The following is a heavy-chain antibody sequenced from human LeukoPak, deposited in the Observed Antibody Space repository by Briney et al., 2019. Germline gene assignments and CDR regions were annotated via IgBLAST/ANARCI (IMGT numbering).Heavy chain of an antibody. V-gene: IGHV1-2*06. Sequence: ASVKVSCXASGYTFTGYYMHWVRQAPGQGLGWMGRINPNSGGTNYAQKFQGRVTMTRDTSISTAYMELSRLRSDDTAVYYCARAVGWFGENLPDYWGQGTLVTVSS. CDR1: GYTFTGYY. CDR2: INPNSGGT. J-gene: IGHJ4*02. CDR3: ARAVGWFGENLPDY. D-gene: IGHD3-10*01.